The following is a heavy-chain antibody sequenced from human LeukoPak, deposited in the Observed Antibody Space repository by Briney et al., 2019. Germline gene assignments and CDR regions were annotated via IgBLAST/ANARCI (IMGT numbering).Heavy chain of an antibody. V-gene: IGHV4-34*01. CDR3: ARGPLHLGLRYFDWSYNWFDP. CDR1: GGSFSGYY. CDR2: INHSGST. Sequence: SETLSLTCAVYGGSFSGYYWSWIRQPPGKGLEWIGEINHSGSTNYNPSLKSRVTISVDTSKNQFSLKLSSVTAADTAAYYCARGPLHLGLRYFDWSYNWFDPWGQGTLVTVSS. D-gene: IGHD3-9*01. J-gene: IGHJ5*02.